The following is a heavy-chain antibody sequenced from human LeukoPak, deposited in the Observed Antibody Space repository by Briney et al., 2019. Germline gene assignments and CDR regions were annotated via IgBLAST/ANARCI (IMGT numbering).Heavy chain of an antibody. CDR2: IKQDGSEK. V-gene: IGHV3-7*01. CDR1: GFTFSSYW. Sequence: PGGSLRLSCAASGFTFSSYWMSWVRQAPGKGLEWVANIKQDGSEKYYVDSVKGRFTISRDNAKNSLYLQMNSLRAEDTAVYYCARARPIFGSRSPIDYWGQGTLVTVSS. J-gene: IGHJ4*02. D-gene: IGHD3-3*01. CDR3: ARARPIFGSRSPIDY.